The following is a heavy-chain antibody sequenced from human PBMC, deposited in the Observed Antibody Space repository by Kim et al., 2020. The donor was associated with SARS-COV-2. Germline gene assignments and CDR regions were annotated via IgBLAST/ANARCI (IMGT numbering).Heavy chain of an antibody. CDR1: GGSFSGYY. CDR2: INHSGST. D-gene: IGHD6-13*01. Sequence: SETLSLTCAVYGGSFSGYYWSWIRQPPGKGLEWIGEINHSGSTNYNPSLKSRVTISVDTSKNQFSLKLSSVTAADTAVYYCARGYSSRDWFDPWGQGTLVTVSS. CDR3: ARGYSSRDWFDP. V-gene: IGHV4-34*01. J-gene: IGHJ5*02.